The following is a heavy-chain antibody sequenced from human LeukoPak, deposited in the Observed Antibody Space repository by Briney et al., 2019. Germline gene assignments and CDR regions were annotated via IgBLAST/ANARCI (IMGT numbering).Heavy chain of an antibody. Sequence: GGSLRLSCAASGFTFSSYWMSWVRQAPGKGLEWVANIKQDGSEKYYVDSVKGRFTISRDNAKNSLYLQMNSLRAEDTAVYYCAREKSDCSGGSCYSVFDYWGQGTPVTVSS. CDR2: IKQDGSEK. CDR1: GFTFSSYW. CDR3: AREKSDCSGGSCYSVFDY. V-gene: IGHV3-7*01. J-gene: IGHJ4*02. D-gene: IGHD2-15*01.